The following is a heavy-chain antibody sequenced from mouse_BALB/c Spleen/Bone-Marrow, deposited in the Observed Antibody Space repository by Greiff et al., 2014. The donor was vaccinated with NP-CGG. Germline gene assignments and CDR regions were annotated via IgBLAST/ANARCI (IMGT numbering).Heavy chain of an antibody. CDR2: ISYDGSN. D-gene: IGHD2-1*01. CDR1: GYSITSGYY. Sequence: ESGPGLVKPSQSLSLTCSVTGYSITSGYYWNWIRQFPGNKLEWMGYISYDGSNNYNPSLKNRIPITRDTSKNQFFLKLNSVTTEDTATYYCARYGNYNAMDYWGQGTSVTVSS. V-gene: IGHV3-6*02. CDR3: ARYGNYNAMDY. J-gene: IGHJ4*01.